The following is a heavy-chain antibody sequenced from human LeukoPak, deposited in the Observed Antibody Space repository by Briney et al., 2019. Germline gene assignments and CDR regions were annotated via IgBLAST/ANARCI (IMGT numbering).Heavy chain of an antibody. D-gene: IGHD2-15*01. CDR2: ISDGGSQK. J-gene: IGHJ5*02. CDR3: AKDGILGFDP. CDR1: GLSFSTYA. V-gene: IGHV3-23*01. Sequence: PGGSLRLSCVASGLSFSTYAMSWVSQAPGKGLEWVSVISDGGSQKKYADPVKGRFTISRDNSKNTLYLQMNSLRAEDTAVYYCAKDGILGFDPWGQGTLVTVSS.